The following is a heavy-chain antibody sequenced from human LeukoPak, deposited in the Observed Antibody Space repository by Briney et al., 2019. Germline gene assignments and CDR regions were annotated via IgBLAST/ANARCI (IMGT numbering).Heavy chain of an antibody. J-gene: IGHJ6*02. D-gene: IGHD3-10*01. CDR2: ITPMFGTV. CDR3: ARAMVRGVKETYYYGMDV. V-gene: IGHV1-69*05. Sequence: ASVKVSCKTSGGTFSSYGFSWVRQAPGQGLEWMGGITPMFGTVTYAQKFQGRVTMTRDTSTSTVYMELSSLRSEDTAVYYCARAMVRGVKETYYYGMDVWGQGTTVTVSS. CDR1: GGTFSSYG.